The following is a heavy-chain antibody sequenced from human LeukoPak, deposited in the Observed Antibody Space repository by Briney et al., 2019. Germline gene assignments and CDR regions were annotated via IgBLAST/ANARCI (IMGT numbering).Heavy chain of an antibody. CDR1: GGSFSGYY. V-gene: IGHV4-34*01. J-gene: IGHJ6*02. Sequence: SETLSLTCAVYGGSFSGYYWSWIRQPPGKGLEWIGEINHSGSTNYNPSLKSRVTISVDTSKNQFSLKLSSVTAADTAVYYCASDFWGPDGMDVWGQGTTATVSS. D-gene: IGHD3-3*01. CDR2: INHSGST. CDR3: ASDFWGPDGMDV.